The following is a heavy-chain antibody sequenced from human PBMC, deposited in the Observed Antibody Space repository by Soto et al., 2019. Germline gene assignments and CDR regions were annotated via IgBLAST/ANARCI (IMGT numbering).Heavy chain of an antibody. CDR2: ISSSSTI. CDR1: GFTFSTYS. Sequence: EVQLVESGGDLVQPGGSLRLSCAASGFTFSTYSMNWVRQAPGKGLEWVSSISSSSTIYYADSVKGRFTISRDNAQNSRYLQMHSLRAEDTAVYYCARERGSGWTFDYWGQGTLVTVSS. J-gene: IGHJ4*02. V-gene: IGHV3-48*01. CDR3: ARERGSGWTFDY. D-gene: IGHD6-19*01.